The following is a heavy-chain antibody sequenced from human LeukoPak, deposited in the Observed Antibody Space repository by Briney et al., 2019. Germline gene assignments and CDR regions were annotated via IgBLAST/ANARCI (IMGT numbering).Heavy chain of an antibody. J-gene: IGHJ4*02. V-gene: IGHV4-59*08. CDR2: IYYSGST. Sequence: QTSETLSLTCAVSGGSISTYYWSWIRQPPGKGLEWIGYIYYSGSTNYNPSLKSRVTISVDTSKNQFSLKLSSVTAADTAVYYCACSRDGYNYAYFDYWGQGTLVTVSS. CDR3: ACSRDGYNYAYFDY. CDR1: GGSISTYY. D-gene: IGHD5-24*01.